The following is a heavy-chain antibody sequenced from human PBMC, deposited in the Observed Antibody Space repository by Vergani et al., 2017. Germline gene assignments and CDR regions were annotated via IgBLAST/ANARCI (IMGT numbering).Heavy chain of an antibody. Sequence: QVQLQESGPGLVKPSETLTLPCDVSDSSIMTNPYWGWFRQSPGKGLEWIGCIHHSGDTYYNPSLKSRVTISVDTSKNQFSLKLSSVTAADTAVYFCSRHSTVEWLVKLGWIDPWGQGILVTVSS. CDR1: DSSIMTNPY. CDR3: SRHSTVEWLVKLGWIDP. CDR2: IHHSGDT. J-gene: IGHJ5*02. D-gene: IGHD6-19*01. V-gene: IGHV4-38-2*01.